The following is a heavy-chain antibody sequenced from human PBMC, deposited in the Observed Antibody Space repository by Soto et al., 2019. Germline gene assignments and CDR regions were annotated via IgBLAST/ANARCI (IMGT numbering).Heavy chain of an antibody. CDR3: ARDGYSGRSEGFDI. D-gene: IGHD1-26*01. CDR2: ISYDGKSE. J-gene: IGHJ3*02. Sequence: QVQLVESGGGVVQPGTSLRLSCAASGFIFGAYTMHWVRQPPGKGLEWVAVISYDGKSEHYTDPVKGRFTVSRDNSKSTLYLQMNSLKSDDTAVYYCARDGYSGRSEGFDIWGQGTMVTVSS. V-gene: IGHV3-30*04. CDR1: GFIFGAYT.